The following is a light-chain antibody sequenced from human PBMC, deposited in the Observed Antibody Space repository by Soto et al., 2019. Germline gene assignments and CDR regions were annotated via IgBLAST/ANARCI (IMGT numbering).Light chain of an antibody. CDR3: QQYNSYSWT. CDR2: DAS. V-gene: IGKV1-5*01. CDR1: QSISSW. J-gene: IGKJ1*01. Sequence: DLQMTQSPSTPSASVGDRVTITCRASQSISSWLAWYQQKPGKAPKLLIYDASSLESGVPSRVSGSGSGTEFTLTISSLQPDEFATYYCQQYNSYSWTFGQGTKVDIK.